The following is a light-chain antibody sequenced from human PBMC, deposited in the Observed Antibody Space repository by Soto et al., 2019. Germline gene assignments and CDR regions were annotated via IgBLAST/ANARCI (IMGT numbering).Light chain of an antibody. J-gene: IGKJ1*01. CDR3: QKYNSAPWT. V-gene: IGKV1-27*01. CDR1: QGISNY. CDR2: VAS. Sequence: DIQMTQSPSSLSASVGDRVTITCRASQGISNYVAWYQQQPGKVPKLLIYVASTLQSGVPSRFSGSGSGTDFTLTISSLQPEDVATYYCQKYNSAPWTFGKGTKVEIK.